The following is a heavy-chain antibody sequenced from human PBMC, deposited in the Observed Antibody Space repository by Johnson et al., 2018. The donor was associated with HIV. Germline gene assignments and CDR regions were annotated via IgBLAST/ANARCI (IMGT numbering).Heavy chain of an antibody. J-gene: IGHJ3*02. CDR2: INSDGSST. CDR1: GFTFSSYW. CDR3: ARERDTDMAGDAFDI. V-gene: IGHV3-74*01. D-gene: IGHD5-18*01. Sequence: VQLVESGGGVVQPGRSLRLSCAASGFTFSSYWMHWVRQAPGKGLVWVSRINSDGSSTSYADSVKGRFNISRDNAKNTLYLQMNSLRAEDTAVYYCARERDTDMAGDAFDIWGQGTMVTVSS.